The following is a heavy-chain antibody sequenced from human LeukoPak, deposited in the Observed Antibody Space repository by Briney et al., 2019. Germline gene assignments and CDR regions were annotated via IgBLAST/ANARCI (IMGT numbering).Heavy chain of an antibody. Sequence: PSETLSLTCAVYGGSFSSYYWSWIRQPPGKGLEWIGYIYYSGSTNYNPSLKSRVTISVDTSKNQFSLKLSSVTAADTAVYYCARDSTIQDYYGMDVWGQGTTVTVSS. CDR2: IYYSGST. CDR1: GGSFSSYY. V-gene: IGHV4-59*01. J-gene: IGHJ6*02. CDR3: ARDSTIQDYYGMDV. D-gene: IGHD1-1*01.